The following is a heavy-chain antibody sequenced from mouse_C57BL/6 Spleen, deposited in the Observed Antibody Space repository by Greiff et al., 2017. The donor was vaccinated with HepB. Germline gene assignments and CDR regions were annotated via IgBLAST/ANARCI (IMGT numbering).Heavy chain of an antibody. V-gene: IGHV1-61*01. D-gene: IGHD2-5*01. CDR2: IYPSDSET. J-gene: IGHJ1*03. CDR3: ARSHYRNENWYFDV. Sequence: QVQLQQPGAELVRPGSSVKLSCKASGYTFTSYWMDWVKQRPGQGLEWIGNIYPSDSETHYNQKLKDKATLTVDKSSSTAYMQLSSLTSEDSAVYYLARSHYRNENWYFDVWGTPTTVTVSS. CDR1: GYTFTSYW.